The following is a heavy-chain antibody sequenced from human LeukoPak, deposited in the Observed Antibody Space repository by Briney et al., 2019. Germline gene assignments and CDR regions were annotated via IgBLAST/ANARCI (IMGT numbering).Heavy chain of an antibody. CDR1: GFTFGSYA. D-gene: IGHD1-26*01. CDR3: AREWELTEFDY. V-gene: IGHV3-30-3*01. CDR2: ISYDGSNK. Sequence: GGSLRLSCAASGFTFGSYAMHWVRQAPGKGLEWVAVISYDGSNKYYADSVKGRFTISRDNSKNTLYLQMNSLRAEDTAVYYCAREWELTEFDYWGQGTLVTVSS. J-gene: IGHJ4*02.